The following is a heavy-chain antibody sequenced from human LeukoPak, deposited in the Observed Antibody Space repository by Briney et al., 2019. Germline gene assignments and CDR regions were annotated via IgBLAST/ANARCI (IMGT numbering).Heavy chain of an antibody. CDR3: ATQTPYYYGSGSLQH. CDR1: GFTFSSYE. Sequence: GGSLRLSCAASGFTFSSYEMNWVRQAPGKGLEWVSYISSSGSTIYYADSVKGRFTISRDNAKNSLYLQMNSLRAEDTAVYYCATQTPYYYGSGSLQHWGQGTLVTVSS. J-gene: IGHJ1*01. V-gene: IGHV3-48*03. D-gene: IGHD3-10*01. CDR2: ISSSGSTI.